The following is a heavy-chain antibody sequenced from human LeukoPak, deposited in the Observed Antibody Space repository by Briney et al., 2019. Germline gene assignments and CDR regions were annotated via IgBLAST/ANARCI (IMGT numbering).Heavy chain of an antibody. CDR2: IYHSGST. Sequence: SQTLSLTCAVSGGSISSGGYSWSWIRQPPGTGLEWIGYIYHSGSTYYNPSLKSRVTISVDRSKNQFSLKLSSVTAADTAVYYCARVGRAYYFDYWGQGTLVTVSS. CDR1: GGSISSGGYS. V-gene: IGHV4-30-2*01. CDR3: ARVGRAYYFDY. J-gene: IGHJ4*02. D-gene: IGHD3-16*01.